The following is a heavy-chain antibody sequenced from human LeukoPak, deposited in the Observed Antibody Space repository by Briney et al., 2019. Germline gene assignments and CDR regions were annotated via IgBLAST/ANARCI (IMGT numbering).Heavy chain of an antibody. V-gene: IGHV3-23*01. J-gene: IGHJ4*02. D-gene: IGHD1-26*01. CDR3: AKDQQGWSFGSYYDY. CDR1: GFTFSSYA. CDR2: ICGSGGST. Sequence: GGSLRLSCAASGFTFSSYAMSWVRQAPGKGLEWVSAICGSGGSTYYADSVKGRFTISRDNSKNTLYLQMNSLRAEDTAVYYCAKDQQGWSFGSYYDYWGQGTLVTVSS.